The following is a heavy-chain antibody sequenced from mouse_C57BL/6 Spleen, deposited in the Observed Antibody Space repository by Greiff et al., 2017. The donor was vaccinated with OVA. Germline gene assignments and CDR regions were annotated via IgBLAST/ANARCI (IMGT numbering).Heavy chain of an antibody. CDR2: INPSNGGT. CDR3: ARDSIYYYGSSYGDAMDY. CDR1: GYTFTSYW. J-gene: IGHJ4*01. D-gene: IGHD1-1*01. V-gene: IGHV1-53*01. Sequence: QVQLQQPGTELVKPGASVKLSCKASGYTFTSYWMHWVKQRPGQGLEWIGNINPSNGGTKYNEKFKSKATLTVDKSSSTASMQLSSLTSEDSAVYYGARDSIYYYGSSYGDAMDYWGQGTSVTVSS.